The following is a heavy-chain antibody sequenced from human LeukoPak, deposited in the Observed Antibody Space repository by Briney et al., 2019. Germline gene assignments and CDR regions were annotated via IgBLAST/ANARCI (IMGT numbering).Heavy chain of an antibody. CDR3: AREYSSSWYYFDY. CDR1: EYTFTGYN. V-gene: IGHV1-2*02. CDR2: INPNSGDT. Sequence: ASVKVSRKASEYTFTGYNMHWVRQAPGQGLEWMGWINPNSGDTNYVQRFQGRVTMTRDTSISTAYMELSTLKSDDTAVYYCAREYSSSWYYFDYWGQGTLVTVSS. D-gene: IGHD6-13*01. J-gene: IGHJ4*02.